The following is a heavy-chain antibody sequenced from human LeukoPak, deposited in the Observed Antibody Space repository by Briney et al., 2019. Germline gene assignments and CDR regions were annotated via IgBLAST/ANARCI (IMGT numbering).Heavy chain of an antibody. J-gene: IGHJ3*02. CDR2: ISGYNGKT. Sequence: GASVKVSCKASGYTFNTYGITWVRQAPGQGLEWMGWISGYNGKTKYAQKLQDRVTMTTDTSTTTAYMELRSLRSDDTAVYYCAKWDDAFDIWGQGTMVTVSS. CDR3: AKWDDAFDI. D-gene: IGHD1-26*01. CDR1: GYTFNTYG. V-gene: IGHV1-18*01.